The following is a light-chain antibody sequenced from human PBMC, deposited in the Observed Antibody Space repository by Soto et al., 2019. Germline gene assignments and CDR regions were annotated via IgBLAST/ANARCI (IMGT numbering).Light chain of an antibody. CDR1: NSDVGRYNF. J-gene: IGLJ3*02. Sequence: QSALTQPRSVSGSPGQSVTISCTGTNSDVGRYNFVSWYQQLPGKAPKLLISAVSQRPSGFPDRFSGSKSGNTASLTISGLQADDEADYFCYSYTASDIWVFGGGTKLTVL. V-gene: IGLV2-11*01. CDR2: AVS. CDR3: YSYTASDIWV.